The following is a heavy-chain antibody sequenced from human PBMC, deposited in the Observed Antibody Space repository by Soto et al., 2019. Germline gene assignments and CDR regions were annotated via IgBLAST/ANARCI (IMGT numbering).Heavy chain of an antibody. D-gene: IGHD2-15*01. V-gene: IGHV3-74*01. CDR1: GFTFSSDW. J-gene: IGHJ4*02. CDR3: VRTSLVVAAATREDY. CDR2: INSDGSST. Sequence: VQLVESGGGLVQPGGSLRLYCAASGFTFSSDWMPWVRQAPGKGRVWVSRINSDGSSTSYAECVKGRFTISRDNAKNTLYLQMNSLRAEDTAVYYCVRTSLVVAAATREDYWCQGTLVTVSS.